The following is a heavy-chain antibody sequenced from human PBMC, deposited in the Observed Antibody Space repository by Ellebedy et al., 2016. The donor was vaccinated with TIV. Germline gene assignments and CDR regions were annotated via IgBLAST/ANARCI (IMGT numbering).Heavy chain of an antibody. D-gene: IGHD3-10*01. J-gene: IGHJ4*02. CDR2: ISSSGNTV. Sequence: GESLKISXAASGFIFSAHAMNWVRQAPGKGLEWVSYISSSGNTVFYAGSVKGRFTISRDNAKNSVYLQMNSLRAEDMAVYYCSRDLRFGESTPRLPGGDDYWGQGTLVTVSS. V-gene: IGHV3-48*04. CDR3: SRDLRFGESTPRLPGGDDY. CDR1: GFIFSAHA.